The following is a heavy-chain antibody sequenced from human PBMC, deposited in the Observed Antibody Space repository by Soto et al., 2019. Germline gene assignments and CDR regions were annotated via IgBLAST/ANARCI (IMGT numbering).Heavy chain of an antibody. J-gene: IGHJ6*02. Sequence: QVQLVESGGGVVQPGRSLRLSCAASGFTFSSYAMHWVRQAPGKGLEWVAVISYDGSNKYYADSVKGRFTISRDNSKNTLYLQMNSLRAEDTAVYYCARAARNGDYYYYYGMDVWGQGTTVTVSS. CDR3: ARAARNGDYYYYYGMDV. D-gene: IGHD2-8*01. CDR1: GFTFSSYA. V-gene: IGHV3-30-3*01. CDR2: ISYDGSNK.